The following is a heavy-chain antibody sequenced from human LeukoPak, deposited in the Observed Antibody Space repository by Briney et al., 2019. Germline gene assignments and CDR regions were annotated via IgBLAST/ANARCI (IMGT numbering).Heavy chain of an antibody. D-gene: IGHD3-16*01. CDR3: ARNLGGGGYYYYGMDV. J-gene: IGHJ6*04. Sequence: GGSLRLSCAASGFTFSSYWMHWVRQAPGKGLVWVSRINSDGSSTSYADSVKGRFTISRDNAKNTLYLQMNSLRAEDTAVYYCARNLGGGGYYYYGMDVWGKGTTGTVSS. V-gene: IGHV3-74*01. CDR1: GFTFSSYW. CDR2: INSDGSST.